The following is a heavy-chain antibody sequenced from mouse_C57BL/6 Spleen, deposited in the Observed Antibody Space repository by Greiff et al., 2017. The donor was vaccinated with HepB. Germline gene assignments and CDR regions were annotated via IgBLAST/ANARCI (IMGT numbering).Heavy chain of an antibody. D-gene: IGHD2-1*01. J-gene: IGHJ4*01. CDR1: GFTFSSYT. CDR2: ISGGGGNT. CDR3: ARREGNYGPYAMDY. V-gene: IGHV5-9*01. Sequence: EVQGVESGGGLVKPGGSLKLSCAASGFTFSSYTMSWVRQTPEKRLEWVATISGGGGNTYYPDSVKGRFTISRDNAKNTLYLQMSSLRSEDTALYYCARREGNYGPYAMDYWGQGTSVTVSS.